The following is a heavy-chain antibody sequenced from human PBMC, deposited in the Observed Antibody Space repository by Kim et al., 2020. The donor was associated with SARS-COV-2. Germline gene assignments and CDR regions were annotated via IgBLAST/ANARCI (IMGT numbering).Heavy chain of an antibody. J-gene: IGHJ4*02. CDR2: ISASGAKT. CDR1: QLTSSVYV. D-gene: IGHD6-19*01. CDR3: ASHIAVAGSRVYFER. Sequence: GGSLRLSCEASQLTSSVYVMTWVRQAPGKGLEWVSLISASGAKTYYADSVKGRFTISRGASKTTVYLQMTNLRGEDTATYYCASHIAVAGSRVYFERWGPGTLVAVSS. V-gene: IGHV3-23*01.